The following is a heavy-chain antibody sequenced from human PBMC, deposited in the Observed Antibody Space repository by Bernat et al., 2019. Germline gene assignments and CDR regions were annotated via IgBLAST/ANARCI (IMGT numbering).Heavy chain of an antibody. J-gene: IGHJ3*02. CDR3: ARDRDGILLWFREGSDAFDI. D-gene: IGHD3-10*01. Sequence: QVQLVESGGGVVQPGRSLRLSCAASGFTFSSYGMHWVRQAPGKGLEWVAVIWYDGSNKYYAESVKGRLTISRDNSKNTLYLKMNSLRAEDTAVYYCARDRDGILLWFREGSDAFDIWGQGTMVTVSS. V-gene: IGHV3-33*01. CDR2: IWYDGSNK. CDR1: GFTFSSYG.